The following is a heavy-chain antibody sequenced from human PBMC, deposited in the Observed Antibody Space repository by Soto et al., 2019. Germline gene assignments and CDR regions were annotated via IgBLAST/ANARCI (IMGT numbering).Heavy chain of an antibody. J-gene: IGHJ6*03. CDR2: ISSSSSYI. CDR1: GFTFSSYS. D-gene: IGHD3-9*01. CDR3: AREYEYYDILTGRYYYMDV. V-gene: IGHV3-21*01. Sequence: PGGSLRLSCAASGFTFSSYSMNWVRQAPGKGLEWVSSISSSSSYIYYADSVKGRFTISRDNAKNSLYLQMNSLRAEDTAVYYCAREYEYYDILTGRYYYMDVWGKGTTVTVSS.